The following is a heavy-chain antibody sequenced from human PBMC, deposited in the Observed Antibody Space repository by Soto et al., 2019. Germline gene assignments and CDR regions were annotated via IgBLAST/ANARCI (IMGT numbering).Heavy chain of an antibody. J-gene: IGHJ6*04. V-gene: IGHV3-30-3*01. Sequence: QVQLVESGGGVVQPGRSLRLSCAASGFTFSSYAMHWVRQAPGKGLEWVAVMSYDGSNKYYADYVKGRFTISRDNPKNTLYLQMNSLRAEDTAVYYCARGSAAGFDYYGMDVWGKGTTVTVSS. CDR1: GFTFSSYA. CDR2: MSYDGSNK. D-gene: IGHD6-13*01. CDR3: ARGSAAGFDYYGMDV.